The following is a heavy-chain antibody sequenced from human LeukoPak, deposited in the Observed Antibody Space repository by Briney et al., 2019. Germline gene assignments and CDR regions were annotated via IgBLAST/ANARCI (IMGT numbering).Heavy chain of an antibody. D-gene: IGHD6-6*01. CDR3: AGYVHHYSSSYNWFDP. Sequence: SVKVSCKASGGTFSSYAISWGRQAPGQGLEWMGGIIPIFGTANYAQKFQGRVTITADESTSTAYMELSSLRSEDTAVYYCAGYVHHYSSSYNWFDPWGQGTLVTVSS. J-gene: IGHJ5*02. CDR2: IIPIFGTA. V-gene: IGHV1-69*13. CDR1: GGTFSSYA.